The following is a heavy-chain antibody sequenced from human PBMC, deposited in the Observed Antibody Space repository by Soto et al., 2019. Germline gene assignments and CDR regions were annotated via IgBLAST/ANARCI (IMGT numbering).Heavy chain of an antibody. J-gene: IGHJ4*02. CDR1: GGSISSGDYY. V-gene: IGHV4-30-4*01. D-gene: IGHD6-13*01. CDR2: IYYSGST. CDR3: ARGKPWAGIPNFDC. Sequence: PSETLSLTCTVSGGSISSGDYYWSWIRQPPGKGLEWIGYIYYSGSTYYNPSLKSRVTISVDTSKNQFSLKLSSVTAADTAVYYCARGKPWAGIPNFDCWGQGTLVTVSS.